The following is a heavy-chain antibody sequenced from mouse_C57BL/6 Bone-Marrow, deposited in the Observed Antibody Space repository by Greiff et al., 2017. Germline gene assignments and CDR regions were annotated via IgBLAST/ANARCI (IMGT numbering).Heavy chain of an antibody. Sequence: QVQLQQSGAELARPGASVKLSCKASGYTFTSYGISWVKQRTGQGLEWIGEIYPRSGNTYYNEKFKGKATLTADKSSSTAYMELRSLTSEDSAVYFCASRYGSSYPWFAYWGQGTLVTVSA. CDR1: GYTFTSYG. D-gene: IGHD1-1*01. J-gene: IGHJ3*01. CDR3: ASRYGSSYPWFAY. V-gene: IGHV1-81*01. CDR2: IYPRSGNT.